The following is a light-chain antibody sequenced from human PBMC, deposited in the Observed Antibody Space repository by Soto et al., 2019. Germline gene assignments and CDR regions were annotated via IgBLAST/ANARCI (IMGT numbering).Light chain of an antibody. CDR1: QSVSSSSY. V-gene: IGKV3-20*01. J-gene: IGKJ2*01. CDR2: GAS. Sequence: EIVLTQSPGTLSLSPGERATLSCRASQSVSSSSYLAWYQQKPGQAPRLLIYGASSRSTGIPDRFSGSVSATDFTLTISRLEPEDFAVYYCRQYGSSPSYTFGQGTKLESK. CDR3: RQYGSSPSYT.